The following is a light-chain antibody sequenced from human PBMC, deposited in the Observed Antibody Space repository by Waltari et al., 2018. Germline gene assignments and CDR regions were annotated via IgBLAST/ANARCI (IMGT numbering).Light chain of an antibody. V-gene: IGKV4-1*01. CDR3: QQRSNWPPLT. CDR1: QTVLYSSNNKNY. Sequence: DIVMTQSPDSLAVSLGERATINCKSSQTVLYSSNNKNYLAWFQQKPGQPPKLLIYWASTRESGVPDRFNGSGSGTDFTLTINSLQAEDVAVYYCQQRSNWPPLTFGGGTKVEIK. J-gene: IGKJ4*01. CDR2: WAS.